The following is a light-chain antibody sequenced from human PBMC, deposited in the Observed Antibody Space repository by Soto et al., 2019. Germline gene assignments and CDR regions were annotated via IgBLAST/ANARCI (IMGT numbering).Light chain of an antibody. CDR1: QSITNR. J-gene: IGKJ3*01. CDR2: DAL. CDR3: QQYYSYPFT. V-gene: IGKV1-5*01. Sequence: DIQMTQSPSTLSASVGDRVAITCRASQSITNRLAWYQLKPGKAPKVLIYDALNLESGVPSRFSGSGYGTEFTLTIRSLQPDDFATYYCQQYYSYPFTFGPGTKVDIK.